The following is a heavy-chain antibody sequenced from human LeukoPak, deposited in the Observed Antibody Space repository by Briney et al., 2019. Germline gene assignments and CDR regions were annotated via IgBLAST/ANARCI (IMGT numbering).Heavy chain of an antibody. CDR2: INYSGST. Sequence: SETLSLTCTVSGGSISSSSYYWAWIRQPPGKGLEWIGCINYSGSTYCNPSLKSRGTISVDTSKNQFSLKLSSVTAADTAVYYCARELPADAFDIWGQGTMVTVSS. J-gene: IGHJ3*02. CDR1: GGSISSSSYY. D-gene: IGHD2-2*01. CDR3: ARELPADAFDI. V-gene: IGHV4-39*07.